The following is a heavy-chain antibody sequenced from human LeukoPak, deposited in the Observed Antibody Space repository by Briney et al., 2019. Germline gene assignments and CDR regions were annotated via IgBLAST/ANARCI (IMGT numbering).Heavy chain of an antibody. CDR1: GGSLSGYY. CDR3: ARHSAHASTNDAFDI. V-gene: IGHV4-34*01. J-gene: IGHJ3*02. D-gene: IGHD2-2*01. CDR2: IYHSGSP. Sequence: SETLSLTCAVYGGSLSGYYWNWIRQPPGKGLEWIGEIYHSGSPNYNSSLKSRVTISVDTSKNQFSLKLSSVTAADTAVYYCARHSAHASTNDAFDIWGQGTMVTVSS.